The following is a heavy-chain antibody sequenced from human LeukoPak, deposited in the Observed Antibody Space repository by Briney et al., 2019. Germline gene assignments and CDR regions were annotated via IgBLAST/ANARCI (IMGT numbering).Heavy chain of an antibody. CDR3: GRTITIFGPLDY. CDR2: ISSSGST. V-gene: IGHV4-4*07. Sequence: SETLSLTCTVSGGSISSYYWTWIRQPAGKGLGWIGRISSSGSTNYNPSLKSRVTMSVDTSKNQFSLKLSSVTAADTAVYYCGRTITIFGPLDYWGQGTLVTVSS. J-gene: IGHJ4*02. CDR1: GGSISSYY. D-gene: IGHD3-3*01.